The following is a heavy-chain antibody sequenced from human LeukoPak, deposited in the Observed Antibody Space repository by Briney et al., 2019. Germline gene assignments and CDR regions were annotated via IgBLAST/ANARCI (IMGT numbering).Heavy chain of an antibody. D-gene: IGHD6-13*01. CDR1: GFTFSSYG. V-gene: IGHV3-30*18. CDR2: ISYDGSNK. J-gene: IGHJ4*02. CDR3: AKDKLGIAAAGTLDY. Sequence: PGGSLRLSCAASGFTFSSYGMHWVRQAPGKGLEWVAVISYDGSNKYYADSVKGRFTISRDNSKNTLYLQMNSRRAEDTAVYYCAKDKLGIAAAGTLDYWGQGTLVTVSS.